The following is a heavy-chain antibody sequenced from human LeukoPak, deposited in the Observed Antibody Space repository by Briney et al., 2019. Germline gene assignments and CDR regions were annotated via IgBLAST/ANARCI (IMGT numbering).Heavy chain of an antibody. V-gene: IGHV3-48*01. J-gene: IGHJ5*02. CDR3: ASGNYGGTGA. Sequence: PGGSLRLSCAASGFTFSSYSMNWVRQAPGKGLEWVSYISSRSSATYYADSVKGRFTISRDNAKNSLYLQMNSLRAEDTAVYFCASGNYGGTGAWGQGTLVTVSS. CDR1: GFTFSSYS. CDR2: ISSRSSAT. D-gene: IGHD4-23*01.